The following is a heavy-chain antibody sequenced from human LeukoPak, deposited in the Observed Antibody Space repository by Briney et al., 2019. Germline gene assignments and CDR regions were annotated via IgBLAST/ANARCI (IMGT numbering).Heavy chain of an antibody. V-gene: IGHV1-2*02. J-gene: IGHJ4*02. CDR2: INPNSGGT. Sequence: ASVTVSCKASGYTFTGYHWHWVRQAPGQGLEWMGWINPNSGGTHYAQRFQGRVTMTRDTSISTAYMELSSLRSDDTAVYYCARVGRSDSSDFSDYWGQGTLVTVSS. D-gene: IGHD3-22*01. CDR1: GYTFTGYH. CDR3: ARVGRSDSSDFSDY.